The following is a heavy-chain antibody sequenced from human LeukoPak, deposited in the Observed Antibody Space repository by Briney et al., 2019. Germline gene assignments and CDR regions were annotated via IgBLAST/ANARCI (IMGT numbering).Heavy chain of an antibody. CDR3: ARVNYGDFRV. J-gene: IGHJ4*02. CDR2: INHSGST. CDR1: GGSFSGYY. Sequence: PSETLSLTCAVYGGSFSGYYWSWIRQPPGKGLEWIGEINHSGSTGYNPSLKSRVTISLDTSENRFSLRLASVTAADTAVYYCARVNYGDFRVWGQGTLVTVSS. V-gene: IGHV4-34*01. D-gene: IGHD4-17*01.